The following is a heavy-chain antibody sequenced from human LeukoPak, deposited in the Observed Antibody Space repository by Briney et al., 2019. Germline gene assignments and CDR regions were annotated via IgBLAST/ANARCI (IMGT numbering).Heavy chain of an antibody. CDR2: IKQDGSVE. D-gene: IGHD6-6*01. V-gene: IGHV3-7*03. J-gene: IGHJ4*02. CDR1: GFIFSNYW. CDR3: ARIGYSSSSLDF. Sequence: GGSLRLSCAASGFIFSNYWMTWVRQAPGKGLEWVANIKQDGSVEYYVDSVKGRFTISRDNAKNSLYLQMNSLRAEDTAVYNCARIGYSSSSLDFWGRGTLVTVSS.